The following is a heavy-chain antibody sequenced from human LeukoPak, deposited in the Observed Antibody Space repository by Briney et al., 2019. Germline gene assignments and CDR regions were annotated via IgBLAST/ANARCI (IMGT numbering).Heavy chain of an antibody. CDR1: GGTFSSYT. D-gene: IGHD3-22*01. J-gene: IGHJ4*02. CDR2: IIPILGIA. Sequence: SVKVSCKASGGTFSSYTINWVRQAPGQGLEWMGRIIPILGIANYAQKFQGRVTITADKSTSTAYMELSSLRSEDTAVYYCARAHGTHSSGYYDCWGQGTLVTVSS. CDR3: ARAHGTHSSGYYDC. V-gene: IGHV1-69*02.